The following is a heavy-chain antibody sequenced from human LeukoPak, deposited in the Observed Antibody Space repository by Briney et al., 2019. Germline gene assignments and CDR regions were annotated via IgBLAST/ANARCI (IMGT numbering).Heavy chain of an antibody. D-gene: IGHD3-3*01. CDR1: GFTLSSYE. CDR3: AKDSNDFVYYFDY. Sequence: GGSLRLSCAASGFTLSSYEMNWVRQAPGKGLEWVSYISSTGSTIYYADSVKGRFTISRDNSKNSLYLQMNSLRTEDTALYYCAKDSNDFVYYFDYWGQGTLVTVSS. J-gene: IGHJ4*02. V-gene: IGHV3-48*03. CDR2: ISSTGSTI.